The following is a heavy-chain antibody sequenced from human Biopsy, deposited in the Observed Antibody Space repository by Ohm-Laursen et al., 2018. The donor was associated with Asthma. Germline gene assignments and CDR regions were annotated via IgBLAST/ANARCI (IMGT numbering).Heavy chain of an antibody. Sequence: SVKVSCKSLGGTFNTYVIGWVRQAPGQGLEWLGGIHSVFGTTTYPQKFQDRVTITADDSTSTVYMELSSLRSEDTAVYYCARKAGSCISRTCYSLDFWGQGTLVTVSS. CDR3: ARKAGSCISRTCYSLDF. J-gene: IGHJ4*02. D-gene: IGHD2-2*01. CDR2: IHSVFGTT. V-gene: IGHV1-69*13. CDR1: GGTFNTYV.